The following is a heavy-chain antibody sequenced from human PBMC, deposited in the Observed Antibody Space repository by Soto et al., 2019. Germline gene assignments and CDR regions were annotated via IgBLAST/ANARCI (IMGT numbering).Heavy chain of an antibody. CDR2: ISAYNGNT. CDR1: GYTFISYG. CDR3: ARDLFSNYGVKNYYYYYYMDV. D-gene: IGHD4-4*01. J-gene: IGHJ6*03. V-gene: IGHV1-18*01. Sequence: ASVKVSCKASGYTFISYGISWVRQAPGQGLEWMGWISAYNGNTNYAQKLQGRVTMTTDTSTSTAYMELRSLRSDDTAVYYCARDLFSNYGVKNYYYYYYMDVWGKGTTVTVSS.